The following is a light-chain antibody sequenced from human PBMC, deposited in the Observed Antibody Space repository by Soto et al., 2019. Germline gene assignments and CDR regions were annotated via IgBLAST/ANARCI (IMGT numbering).Light chain of an antibody. CDR2: LNSDGSH. J-gene: IGLJ3*02. Sequence: QSVLTQSPSASASLGASVRLTCTLSSGHSSYAIAWHPQQPEKGPRYLMKLNSDGSHSKGDGIPDRFSGSSSGAERYLTISSLQSEDEADYYCQTWGPGIQVFGGGTKLTVL. V-gene: IGLV4-69*01. CDR1: SGHSSYA. CDR3: QTWGPGIQV.